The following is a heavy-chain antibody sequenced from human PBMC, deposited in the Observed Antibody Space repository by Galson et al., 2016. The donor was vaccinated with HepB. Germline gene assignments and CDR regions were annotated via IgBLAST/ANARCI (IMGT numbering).Heavy chain of an antibody. J-gene: IGHJ4*02. CDR2: VSGSGANF. D-gene: IGHD6-19*01. V-gene: IGHV3-23*01. CDR1: GFTFSNYA. CDR3: ARDQLGGWYEEY. Sequence: LRLSCAASGFTFSNYAMSWVRQAPGKGLEWVSSVSGSGANFYYADSVQGRFSISRDSATSTLYLQMNSLKVEDTAIYYCARDQLGGWYEEYWGQGTLVTVSS.